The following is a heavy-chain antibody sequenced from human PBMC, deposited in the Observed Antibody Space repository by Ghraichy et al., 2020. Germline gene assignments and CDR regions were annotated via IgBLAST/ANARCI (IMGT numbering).Heavy chain of an antibody. V-gene: IGHV3-21*01. D-gene: IGHD2-15*01. CDR1: GLTFSSYR. CDR3: AKDTGYCSGGRCFPDAFDV. Sequence: LSLTCVASGLTFSSYRMSWVRQAPGKGPEWVSFIDSSSSYIYYADSVKGRFTVSRDNTKNSLYLQMNSLRVEDTAMYYCAKDTGYCSGGRCFPDAFDVWGQGTMVTVSS. CDR2: IDSSSSYI. J-gene: IGHJ3*01.